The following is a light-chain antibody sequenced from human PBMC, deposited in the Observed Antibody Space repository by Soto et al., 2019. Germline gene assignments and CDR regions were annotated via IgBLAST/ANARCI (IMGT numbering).Light chain of an antibody. V-gene: IGLV2-14*01. CDR2: DVN. CDR1: SSDVGGYNL. J-gene: IGLJ1*01. Sequence: QSVLTQPASVSGSPGQSITISCTGTSSDVGGYNLVSWYQQYPDKAPKLLIFDVNTRPSGVSNRSSGSKSGNTASLTISGLQAEDESDYYCSSYKSSSTLPYVFGTGPKRTVL. CDR3: SSYKSSSTLPYV.